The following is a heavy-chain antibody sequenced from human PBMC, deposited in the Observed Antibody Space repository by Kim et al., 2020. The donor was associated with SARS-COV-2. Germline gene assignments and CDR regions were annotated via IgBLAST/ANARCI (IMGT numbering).Heavy chain of an antibody. J-gene: IGHJ4*02. D-gene: IGHD3-3*01. CDR1: GGSFSGYY. CDR3: ASLRITIFGVVTYYFDY. CDR2: INHSGST. Sequence: SETLSLTCAVYGGSFSGYYWSWIRQPPGKGLEWIGEINHSGSTNYNPSLKSRVTISVDTSKNQFSLKLSSVTAADTAVYYCASLRITIFGVVTYYFDYWGQGTLVTVSS. V-gene: IGHV4-34*01.